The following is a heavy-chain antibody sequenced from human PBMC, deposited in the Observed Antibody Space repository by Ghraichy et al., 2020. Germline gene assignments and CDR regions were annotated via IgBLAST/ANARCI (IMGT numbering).Heavy chain of an antibody. CDR3: ARDIGSNSDAFDI. J-gene: IGHJ3*02. CDR1: GGSIRSGSYY. D-gene: IGHD6-6*01. Sequence: SETLSLTCTVSGGSIRSGSYYWNWIRQPPGKGLEWIGYIFYSGSTNYNPSLKSRVTISVDTSKNHFSLKLTSVTAADTAVYYCARDIGSNSDAFDIWGQGTMVTVSS. CDR2: IFYSGST. V-gene: IGHV4-61*03.